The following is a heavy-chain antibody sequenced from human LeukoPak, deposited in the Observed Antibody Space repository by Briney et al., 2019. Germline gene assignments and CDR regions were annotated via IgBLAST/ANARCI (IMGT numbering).Heavy chain of an antibody. CDR1: GLTFSTYG. Sequence: GGSLRLSCAASGLTFSTYGIHWVRQAPGKGLEWMTFIRYDGSNKYYADSVKGRFTVSRDNSKNTLYLQMNSLRAEDTAVYYCAKDRRFLSNYYDSGAYLDYWGQGTLVTVSS. D-gene: IGHD3-22*01. CDR3: AKDRRFLSNYYDSGAYLDY. J-gene: IGHJ4*02. V-gene: IGHV3-30*02. CDR2: IRYDGSNK.